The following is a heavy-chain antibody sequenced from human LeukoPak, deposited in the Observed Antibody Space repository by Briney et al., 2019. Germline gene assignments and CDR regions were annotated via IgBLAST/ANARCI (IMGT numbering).Heavy chain of an antibody. V-gene: IGHV3-30-3*01. CDR2: ISYDGSNK. D-gene: IGHD5-24*01. CDR3: ARGGERWLQWLDAFDI. Sequence: GGSLRLSCAASGFTFSSYAMHWVRQAPGKGLEWVAVISYDGSNKYYADSVKGRFTISRDNSKNTLYLQMNSLRAEDTAVYYCARGGERWLQWLDAFDIWGQGTMVTVSS. J-gene: IGHJ3*02. CDR1: GFTFSSYA.